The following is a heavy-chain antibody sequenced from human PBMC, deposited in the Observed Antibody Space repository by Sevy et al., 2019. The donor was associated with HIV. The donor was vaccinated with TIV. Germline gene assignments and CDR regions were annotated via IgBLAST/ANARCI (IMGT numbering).Heavy chain of an antibody. CDR1: GFTFSSYS. D-gene: IGHD6-13*01. CDR2: ISSSSSYI. J-gene: IGHJ6*03. Sequence: GGSLRLSCAASGFTFSSYSMNWVRQAPGKGLEWVSSISSSSSYIYYADSVKGRFPISRDNAKNSLYLQMNSLRAEDTAVYYCARDRQQLGYYYYYMDVWGKGTTVTVSS. CDR3: ARDRQQLGYYYYYMDV. V-gene: IGHV3-21*01.